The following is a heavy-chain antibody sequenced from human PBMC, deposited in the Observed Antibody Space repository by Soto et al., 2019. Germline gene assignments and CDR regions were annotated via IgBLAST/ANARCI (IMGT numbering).Heavy chain of an antibody. V-gene: IGHV1-69*06. J-gene: IGHJ4*02. CDR1: GGTFSGHA. CDR3: ARGPNWGYRFDS. CDR2: LIPLSGTT. D-gene: IGHD7-27*01. Sequence: QVPLVQSGAEVKKPGSSVKVSCEASGGTFSGHAISWVRQAPGQGPEWMGGLIPLSGTTQHAQNFQDRLTITANKSTNTPYMELTSQRFEDTAIYYCARGPNWGYRFDSWGQGTLVTVSS.